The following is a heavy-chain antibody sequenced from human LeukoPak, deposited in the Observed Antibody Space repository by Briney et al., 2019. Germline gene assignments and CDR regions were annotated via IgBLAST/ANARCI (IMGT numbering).Heavy chain of an antibody. D-gene: IGHD3-10*01. V-gene: IGHV3-23*01. CDR1: GFTVSSNY. CDR2: ISGSGGST. J-gene: IGHJ4*02. Sequence: GGSLRLSCAASGFTVSSNYMSWVRQAPGKGLEWVSAISGSGGSTYYADSVKGRFTISRDNSKNTLYLQMNSLRAEDTAVYYCAKVRVLLWFGELSPFDYWGQGTLVTVSS. CDR3: AKVRVLLWFGELSPFDY.